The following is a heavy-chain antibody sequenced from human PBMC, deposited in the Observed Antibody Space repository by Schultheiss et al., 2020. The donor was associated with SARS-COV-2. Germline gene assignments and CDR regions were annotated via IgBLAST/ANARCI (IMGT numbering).Heavy chain of an antibody. V-gene: IGHV2-5*02. D-gene: IGHD5-12*01. CDR1: GFSLSTSGMG. CDR3: AHAQYSYSSIGA. Sequence: SGPTLVKPTPTLTLTCTFSGFSLSTSGMGVAWIRQPPGKALEWLALIYGDGDERFSPSVKSRLTVTMDTSKNQVVLTMTNVDPVDTATYYCAHAQYSYSSIGAWGQGTLVTVSS. CDR2: IYGDGDE. J-gene: IGHJ5*02.